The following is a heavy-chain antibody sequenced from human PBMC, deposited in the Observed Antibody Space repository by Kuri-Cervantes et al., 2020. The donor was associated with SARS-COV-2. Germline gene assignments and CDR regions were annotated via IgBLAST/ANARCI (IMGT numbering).Heavy chain of an antibody. CDR3: ARDRSRITIFGVVTRYGMDV. CDR2: ISSSSSYI. D-gene: IGHD3-3*01. CDR1: GFTFSSYN. V-gene: IGHV3-21*01. J-gene: IGHJ6*02. Sequence: GESLKISCAASGFTFSSYNMNWVRQAPGKGLEWVSSISSSSSYIFYADSVKGRFTISRDNARNSLYLQMNSLRAEDTAVYYCARDRSRITIFGVVTRYGMDVWGQGTTVTVSS.